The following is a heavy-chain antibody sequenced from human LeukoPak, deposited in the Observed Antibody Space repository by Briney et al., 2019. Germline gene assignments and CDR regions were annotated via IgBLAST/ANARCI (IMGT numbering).Heavy chain of an antibody. Sequence: GASVKVSCKVSGYTLTELSMHWVRQAPGKGLEWMGGFDPEDGETIYARKFQGRVTMTEDTSTDTAYMELSSLRSEDTAVYYCATPLARWEPEAFGYWGQGTLVTVSS. D-gene: IGHD1-26*01. CDR1: GYTLTELS. CDR2: FDPEDGET. J-gene: IGHJ4*02. CDR3: ATPLARWEPEAFGY. V-gene: IGHV1-24*01.